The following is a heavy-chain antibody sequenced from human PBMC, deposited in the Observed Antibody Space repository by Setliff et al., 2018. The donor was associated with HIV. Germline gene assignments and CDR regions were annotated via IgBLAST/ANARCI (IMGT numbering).Heavy chain of an antibody. V-gene: IGHV4-59*11. CDR3: ARDQRYCTNALCPEALDV. CDR2: IYYSGNT. CDR1: GASIRGHY. J-gene: IGHJ6*04. D-gene: IGHD2-8*01. Sequence: SETLSLTCSVSGASIRGHYWSWIRQSPGKGLEWIGNIYYSGNTNYNPSFKSRVTISVDTSKNQFSLRVNSVTAADTAVYYCARDQRYCTNALCPEALDVWGKGTTVTVSS.